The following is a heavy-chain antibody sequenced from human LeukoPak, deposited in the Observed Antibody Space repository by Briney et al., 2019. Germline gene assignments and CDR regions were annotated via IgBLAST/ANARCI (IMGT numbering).Heavy chain of an antibody. CDR1: GFIFNKYG. Sequence: GGSLRLSCVASGFIFNKYGMSWVRQAPGKGLEWVSVISGGGGRTYYGDSVKGWFTISRDNSKNTVYLQMNSLRAEDTAVYYCAKDVRDIVVLIDTYMYWGQGTLVTVSS. CDR3: AKDVRDIVVLIDTYMY. D-gene: IGHD2-21*01. V-gene: IGHV3-23*01. CDR2: ISGGGGRT. J-gene: IGHJ4*02.